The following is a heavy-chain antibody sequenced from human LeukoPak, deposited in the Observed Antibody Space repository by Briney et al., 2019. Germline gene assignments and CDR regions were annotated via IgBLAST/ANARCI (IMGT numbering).Heavy chain of an antibody. Sequence: PSETLSLTCAVYGGSFSGYYWSWIRQPPGKGLEWIGEINHSGSTNYNPSPKSRVTISVDTSKNQFSLKLSSVTAADTAVYYCAAITMVRGVIPGWGQGTLVTVSS. CDR2: INHSGST. J-gene: IGHJ4*02. D-gene: IGHD3-10*01. CDR3: AAITMVRGVIPG. V-gene: IGHV4-34*01. CDR1: GGSFSGYY.